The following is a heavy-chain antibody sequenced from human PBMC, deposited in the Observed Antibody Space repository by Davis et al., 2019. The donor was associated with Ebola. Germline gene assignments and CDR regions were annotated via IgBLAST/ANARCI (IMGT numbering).Heavy chain of an antibody. Sequence: SETLSLTCTVSGGSISSYYWSWIRQRPGKGLEWIGYIYYSGSTNYNPSLKSRVTISVDTSKNQFSLKLSSVTAADTATYHCVGGYNFDYWGQGVQVIVSS. J-gene: IGHJ4*02. CDR3: VGGYNFDY. CDR1: GGSISSYY. CDR2: IYYSGST. D-gene: IGHD3-16*02. V-gene: IGHV4-59*12.